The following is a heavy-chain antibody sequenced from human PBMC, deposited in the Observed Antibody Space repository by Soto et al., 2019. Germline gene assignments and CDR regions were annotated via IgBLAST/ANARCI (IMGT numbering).Heavy chain of an antibody. CDR1: GGSISSDNG. J-gene: IGHJ4*02. D-gene: IGHD3-10*01. CDR2: MDHSGNT. CDR3: ARASASSMLRGVIIN. V-gene: IGHV4-4*01. Sequence: QVQLQESGPGLVKPSGTLSLTCAVSGGSISSDNGWRWVRQPPGKGLEWIGEMDHSGNTDYNPSLKSRVTISVDKSKNQCTMKMTAVTAADTAIYCCARASASSMLRGVIINWGQGTQVTVSS.